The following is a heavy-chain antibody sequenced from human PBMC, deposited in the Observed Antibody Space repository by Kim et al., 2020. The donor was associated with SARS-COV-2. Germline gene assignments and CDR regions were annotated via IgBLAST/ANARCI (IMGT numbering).Heavy chain of an antibody. J-gene: IGHJ4*02. V-gene: IGHV3-33*01. Sequence: YADSVKGRLTISRGNSKNTLYLQMNSLTVEDTAEYYCAREGGAAFTGGFDYWGQGTLVTVSS. CDR3: AREGGAAFTGGFDY. D-gene: IGHD3-16*01.